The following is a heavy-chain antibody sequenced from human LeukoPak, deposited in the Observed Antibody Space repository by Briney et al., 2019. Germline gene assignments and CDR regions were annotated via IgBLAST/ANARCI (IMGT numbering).Heavy chain of an antibody. CDR3: ARADGLLWFGEGFDP. J-gene: IGHJ5*02. CDR1: GYTFTSYG. CDR2: ISAYNGNT. V-gene: IGHV1-18*01. D-gene: IGHD3-10*01. Sequence: ASVKVSCKASGYTFTSYGISWVRQAPGQGLEWMGWISAYNGNTNYAQKLQGRVTMTTDTSTSTAYMELRSLRSDDTAVYYRARADGLLWFGEGFDPWGQGTLVTVSS.